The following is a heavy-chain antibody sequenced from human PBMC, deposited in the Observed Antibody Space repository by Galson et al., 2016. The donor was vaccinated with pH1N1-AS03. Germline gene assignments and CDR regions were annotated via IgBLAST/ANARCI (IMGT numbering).Heavy chain of an antibody. CDR2: IIPILGIT. V-gene: IGHV1-69*02. CDR3: ASIRPHYDFLTGYYMGKNWFDP. Sequence: SVKVSCKASGDTFSKYTFNWVRQAPGQGLEWMGRIIPILGITNYAQKFQDRVTITADKSTSTAYMELSSLRSEDTAMYNCASIRPHYDFLTGYYMGKNWFDPWGQGTLVTVSS. J-gene: IGHJ5*02. D-gene: IGHD3-9*01. CDR1: GDTFSKYT.